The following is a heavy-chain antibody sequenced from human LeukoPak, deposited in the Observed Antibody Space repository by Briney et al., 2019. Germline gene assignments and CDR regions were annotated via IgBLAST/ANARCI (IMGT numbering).Heavy chain of an antibody. V-gene: IGHV3-30*02. CDR3: ARAVAGSAFDH. CDR1: GFTFSDHA. CDR2: IRNDGFYK. J-gene: IGHJ4*02. Sequence: PGVSLRLSCGTSGFTFSDHAMHWVRQAPGKGLEWLAFIRNDGFYKYYSESGKGRFIISRDNSKNTLFLQMNSLRPDDTALYYCARAVAGSAFDHWGQGTLVAVSS. D-gene: IGHD4-23*01.